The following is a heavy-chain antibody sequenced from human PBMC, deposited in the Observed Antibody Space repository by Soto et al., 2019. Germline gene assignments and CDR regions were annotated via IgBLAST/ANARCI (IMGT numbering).Heavy chain of an antibody. J-gene: IGHJ4*02. CDR3: ARERGDSGYALDY. Sequence: AETLSLTCTVSGGSISSSSYYWGWIRQPPGKGLEWIVRIYYSGSTYYNPSLKSRVTISVDTAKNQFSLKLSSVTAADTAVCYCARERGDSGYALDYWGQGTLVTVSS. CDR2: IYYSGST. V-gene: IGHV4-39*02. D-gene: IGHD5-12*01. CDR1: GGSISSSSYY.